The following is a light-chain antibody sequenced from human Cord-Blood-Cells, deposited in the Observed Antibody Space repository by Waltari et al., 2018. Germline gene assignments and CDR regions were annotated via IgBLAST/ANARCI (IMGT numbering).Light chain of an antibody. V-gene: IGLV2-14*03. CDR2: DVS. J-gene: IGLJ3*02. CDR3: SSYTSSSTLV. Sequence: QSALTQPASVSGSPGQSITIPCTGTSSDVGGYNYVSWYQHHPGKAPKLMIYDVSNRPSGVSNRFSGSKSGNTASLTISGLQAEDDADYYCSSYTSSSTLVFGEGTKLTVL. CDR1: SSDVGGYNY.